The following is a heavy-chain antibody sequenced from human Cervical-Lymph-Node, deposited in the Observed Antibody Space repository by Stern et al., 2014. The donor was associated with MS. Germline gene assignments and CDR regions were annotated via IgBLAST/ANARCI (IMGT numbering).Heavy chain of an antibody. D-gene: IGHD3-3*01. V-gene: IGHV1-24*01. CDR1: GYTLTELS. CDR2: FDPEDGET. J-gene: IGHJ6*02. Sequence: QVQLVQSGAEVKKPGASVKVSCKVSGYTLTELSMHWVRQAPGKGLEWMGGFDPEDGETIYAQKFQGRVTMTEDTSTDIAYMELSSLRSEDTAVYYCATDRDDFRSGYSAPTKGYGLDVWGQGTTVTVTS. CDR3: ATDRDDFRSGYSAPTKGYGLDV.